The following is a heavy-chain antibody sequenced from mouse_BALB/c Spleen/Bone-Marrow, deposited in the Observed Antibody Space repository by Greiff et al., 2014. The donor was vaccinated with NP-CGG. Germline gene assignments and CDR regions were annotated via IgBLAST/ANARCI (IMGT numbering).Heavy chain of an antibody. Sequence: VQLQQPGPELVKPGASVKISCKASGYSFTGYFMNWVMQSHGKSLGWIGRINPYNGDTFYNQKFKGKATLTVDKSSSTAHMELRSLASEDSAVYYCARVTTDWYLDVWGAGTTVTVSS. V-gene: IGHV1-20*02. CDR2: INPYNGDT. CDR3: ARVTTDWYLDV. CDR1: GYSFTGYF. D-gene: IGHD1-1*01. J-gene: IGHJ1*01.